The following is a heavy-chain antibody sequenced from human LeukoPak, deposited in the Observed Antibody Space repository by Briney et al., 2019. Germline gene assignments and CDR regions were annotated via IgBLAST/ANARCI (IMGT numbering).Heavy chain of an antibody. CDR1: GFTFSIYG. D-gene: IGHD3-3*01. J-gene: IGHJ6*03. CDR3: ARDQDFGVVPDYYYYMDV. CDR2: ISYDGSNK. Sequence: GGSLRLSCAASGFTFSIYGMHWVRQAPGKGLEWVAVISYDGSNKYYADSVKGRFTISRDNSKNTLYLQMNSLRAEDTAVYYCARDQDFGVVPDYYYYMDVWGKGTTVTVSS. V-gene: IGHV3-30*03.